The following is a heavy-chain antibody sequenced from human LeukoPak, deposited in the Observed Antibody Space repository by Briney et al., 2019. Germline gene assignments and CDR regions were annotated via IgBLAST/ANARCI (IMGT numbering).Heavy chain of an antibody. CDR1: GYSISSGYY. CDR2: IYHSGST. J-gene: IGHJ4*02. Sequence: PSETLSLTCAASGYSISSGYYWGWIRQPPGKGLEWIGSIYHSGSTYYNPSLKSRVTISVDTSKNQFSLKLSSATAADTAVYYCARISAAGTEFDYWGQGTLVTVSS. CDR3: ARISAAGTEFDY. V-gene: IGHV4-38-2*01. D-gene: IGHD6-13*01.